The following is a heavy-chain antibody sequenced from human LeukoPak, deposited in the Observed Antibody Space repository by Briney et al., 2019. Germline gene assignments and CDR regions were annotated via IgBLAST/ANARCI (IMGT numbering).Heavy chain of an antibody. J-gene: IGHJ6*03. V-gene: IGHV4-4*07. D-gene: IGHD2/OR15-2a*01. CDR3: ARSFLDYMDV. CDR1: GESINPYY. Sequence: PSETLSLTCTVSGESINPYYWNWIRQPAGKGLEWIGHIYKSGSTNYNPSLRSRATMSLDTSKNQFSLKLRSVTAADTAVYFCARSFLDYMDVWGKGTTVTVSS. CDR2: IYKSGST.